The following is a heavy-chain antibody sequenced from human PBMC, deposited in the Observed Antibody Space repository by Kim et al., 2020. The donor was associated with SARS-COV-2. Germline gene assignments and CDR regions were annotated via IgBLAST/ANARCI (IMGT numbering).Heavy chain of an antibody. J-gene: IGHJ3*02. CDR2: IYYSGST. CDR3: ARARFDILTGYKGREAFDI. Sequence: SETLSLTCTVSGGSISSSSYYWGWIRQPPGKGLEWIGSIYYSGSTYYNPSLKSRVTISVDTSKNQFSLKLSSVTAADTAVYYCARARFDILTGYKGREAFDIWGQGTMVTV. V-gene: IGHV4-39*07. D-gene: IGHD3-9*01. CDR1: GGSISSSSYY.